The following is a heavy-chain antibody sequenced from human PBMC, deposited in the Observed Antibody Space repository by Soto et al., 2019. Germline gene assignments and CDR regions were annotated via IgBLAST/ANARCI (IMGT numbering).Heavy chain of an antibody. CDR1: GASISSPSYY. D-gene: IGHD6-19*01. J-gene: IGHJ4*02. V-gene: IGHV4-39*01. CDR2: IYYSGTT. CDR3: VRQPSRPMAGDD. Sequence: QLQLQESGPGLVKPSETLSLTCTVSGASISSPSYYWGWIRQSPGKGLEWIGTIYYSGTTHYNPSLKSRVTVSVDTSNMQFSLSLSSVTAADTATYYWVRQPSRPMAGDDWGQGTLVTVSS.